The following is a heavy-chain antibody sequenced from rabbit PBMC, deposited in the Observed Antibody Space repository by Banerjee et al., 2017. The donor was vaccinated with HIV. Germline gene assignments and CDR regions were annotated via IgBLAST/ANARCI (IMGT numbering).Heavy chain of an antibody. V-gene: IGHV1S45*01. J-gene: IGHJ4*01. Sequence: QEQLKETGGGLVQPGGSLTLTCTASGFSFSSSYYMCWVRQAPGKGLEWIACIDTDSSGSTYYASWAKGRFTISKTSSTTVTLQMTSLTAADTATYFCARDRTGYYTYFDLWGPGTLVTVS. CDR1: GFSFSSSYY. D-gene: IGHD1-1*01. CDR3: ARDRTGYYTYFDL. CDR2: IDTDSSGST.